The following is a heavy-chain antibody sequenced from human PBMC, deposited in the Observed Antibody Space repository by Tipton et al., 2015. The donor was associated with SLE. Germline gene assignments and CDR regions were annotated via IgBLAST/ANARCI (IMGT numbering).Heavy chain of an antibody. V-gene: IGHV4-39*07. D-gene: IGHD1-7*01. CDR2: IYHSGST. CDR3: ARSGPYWNYGHYFDY. J-gene: IGHJ4*02. Sequence: TLSLTCTVSGGSISSSSYYWGWVRQPPGKGLEWIGEIYHSGSTNYNPSLKSRVTISVDKSKNQFSLKLSSVTAADTAVYYCARSGPYWNYGHYFDYWGQGTLVTVSS. CDR1: GGSISSSSYY.